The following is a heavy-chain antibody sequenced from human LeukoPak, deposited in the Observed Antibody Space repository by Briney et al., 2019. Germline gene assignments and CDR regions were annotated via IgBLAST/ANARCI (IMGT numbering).Heavy chain of an antibody. Sequence: SQTLSLTCTVSGGSISSYYWSWIRQPPGKGLEWIGNIYYSGSTNYNPSLKSPVTISVDTSKNQFSLKLSSLTAADTAVYYCAKSRPLYYYDSSGYYREYYFDYWGQGTLVTVSS. CDR1: GGSISSYY. CDR3: AKSRPLYYYDSSGYYREYYFDY. D-gene: IGHD3-22*01. J-gene: IGHJ4*02. V-gene: IGHV4-59*08. CDR2: IYYSGST.